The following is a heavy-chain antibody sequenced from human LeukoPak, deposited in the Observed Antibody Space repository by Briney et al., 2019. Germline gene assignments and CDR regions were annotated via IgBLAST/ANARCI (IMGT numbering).Heavy chain of an antibody. CDR2: ISSSSSFI. D-gene: IGHD1-26*01. CDR3: ARVYSGTYYWDLDF. V-gene: IGHV3-21*01. J-gene: IGHJ4*02. CDR1: GFTFSTYS. Sequence: PGGSLRLSCAASGFTFSTYSMNWVRQAPGKGLEWVSSISSSSSFIYYADSVKGRFTISRDNAKNTLYLQMNSLRAEDTALYYCARVYSGTYYWDLDFWGQGTLVSVSS.